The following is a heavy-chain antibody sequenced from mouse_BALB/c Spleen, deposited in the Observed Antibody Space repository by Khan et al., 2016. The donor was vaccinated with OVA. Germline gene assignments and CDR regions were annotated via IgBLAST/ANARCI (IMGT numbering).Heavy chain of an antibody. CDR3: TRGATWCFDG. Sequence: QVQLQQSGAELVRPGTSVKISCKASGYTFTNYWLGWVKQRPGHGLEWIGDIYPRAYYTNYNEKFKDKATLTADTSSSTAYMQLSSLTSEDSAVYFCTRGATWCFDGWGAGTTVTVSS. V-gene: IGHV1-63*02. CDR2: IYPRAYYT. J-gene: IGHJ1*01. CDR1: GYTFTNYW.